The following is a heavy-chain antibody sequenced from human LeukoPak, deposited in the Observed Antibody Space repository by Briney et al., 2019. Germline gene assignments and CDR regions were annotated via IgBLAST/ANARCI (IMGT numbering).Heavy chain of an antibody. Sequence: GGSLRLSCAASEITFSTYAMHWVRQAPGKGLEWVAVISYDGSNKYYADSVKGRFTTSRDNSKNTLYLQMNSLRAEDTAVYYCARAARRILAAASYDDAFDIWGQGTLVTVSS. J-gene: IGHJ3*02. V-gene: IGHV3-30-3*01. CDR1: EITFSTYA. D-gene: IGHD6-25*01. CDR2: ISYDGSNK. CDR3: ARAARRILAAASYDDAFDI.